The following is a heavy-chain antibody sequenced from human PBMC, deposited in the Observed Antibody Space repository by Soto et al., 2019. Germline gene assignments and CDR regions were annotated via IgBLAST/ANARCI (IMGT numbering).Heavy chain of an antibody. CDR1: GGSISSSSYY. Sequence: QLLESGPGLVTPSETLSLTCTVSGGSISSSSYYWGGFRQPPGKGLEWIGSIYYSGSTYYNPSLKSRVTISVDTSKNQFSLKLSSVTAADTAVYYCARRGYSGYDRFDYWGQGTLVTVSS. CDR3: ARRGYSGYDRFDY. V-gene: IGHV4-39*01. D-gene: IGHD5-12*01. CDR2: IYYSGST. J-gene: IGHJ4*02.